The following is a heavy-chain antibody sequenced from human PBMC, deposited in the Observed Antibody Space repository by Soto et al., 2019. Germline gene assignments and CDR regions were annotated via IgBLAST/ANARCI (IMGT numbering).Heavy chain of an antibody. D-gene: IGHD5-12*01. V-gene: IGHV1-69*13. CDR1: GATYSTSA. CDR3: ARGGVDVVATSAFDY. CDR2: INPILGTP. Sequence: VKVSCKASGATYSTSAISWVRQAPGQGLEWMGGINPILGTPDYAHKFQGRVTITADESTSTVYMELGSLRSEDTALYFCARGGVDVVATSAFDYWGQGTLVTVSS. J-gene: IGHJ4*02.